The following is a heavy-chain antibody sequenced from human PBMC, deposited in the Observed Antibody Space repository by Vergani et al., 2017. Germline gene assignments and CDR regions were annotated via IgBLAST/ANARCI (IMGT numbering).Heavy chain of an antibody. D-gene: IGHD3-16*01. CDR1: GGSISSYY. J-gene: IGHJ3*02. CDR3: ARGNPYVDFDI. V-gene: IGHV4-59*01. CDR2: IYYSGST. Sequence: QVQLQESGPGLVKPSETLSLTCTVSGGSISSYYWSWIRQPPGKGLEWIGYIYYSGSTNYNPSLKSRVTISVDTSKNQFSLKLSSVTAADTAVYYCARGNPYVDFDIWVQGTMITVSS.